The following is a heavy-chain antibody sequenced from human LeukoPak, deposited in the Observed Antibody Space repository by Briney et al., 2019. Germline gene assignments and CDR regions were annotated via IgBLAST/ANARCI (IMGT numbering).Heavy chain of an antibody. CDR3: ARGGGYSYGYLYYFDY. V-gene: IGHV1-69*13. Sequence: SVKVSCKASGYTFTGYYMHWVRQAPGQGLEWMGGIIPIFGTANYAQKFQGRVTITADESTSTAYMELSSLRSEDTAVYYCARGGGYSYGYLYYFDYWGQGTLVTVSS. CDR2: IIPIFGTA. CDR1: GYTFTGYY. J-gene: IGHJ4*02. D-gene: IGHD5-18*01.